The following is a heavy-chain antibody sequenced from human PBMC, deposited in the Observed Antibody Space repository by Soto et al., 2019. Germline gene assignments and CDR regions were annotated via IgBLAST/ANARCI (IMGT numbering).Heavy chain of an antibody. V-gene: IGHV4-59*01. Sequence: QVQLQESGPGLVKPSETLSLTCRVSGGSMSGYYWCWVRLAPGKGLEWIGYVYYTGSTNYNPSLQSRVSISVDTSNKHFSLSLSLVTAADTAVYFCARSIAVPSGHIDHWGQGIRVTISS. CDR2: VYYTGST. D-gene: IGHD6-6*01. CDR1: GGSMSGYY. CDR3: ARSIAVPSGHIDH. J-gene: IGHJ4*02.